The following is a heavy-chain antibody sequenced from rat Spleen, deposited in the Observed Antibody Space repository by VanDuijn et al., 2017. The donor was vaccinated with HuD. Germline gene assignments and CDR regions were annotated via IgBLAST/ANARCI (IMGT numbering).Heavy chain of an antibody. Sequence: EVQLVETGGGLAQPGRSLKLSCVASGFTFSSYWMHWIRQAPGKGLEWVSSINVAGDIAYYRDSVKGRFTISRDNARNTLYLQMDSLRSEDTATYYCATHPPTIAAPYVMDAWGQGASVTVSS. CDR3: ATHPPTIAAPYVMDA. J-gene: IGHJ4*01. D-gene: IGHD1-2*01. CDR2: INVAGDIA. CDR1: GFTFSSYW. V-gene: IGHV5-58*01.